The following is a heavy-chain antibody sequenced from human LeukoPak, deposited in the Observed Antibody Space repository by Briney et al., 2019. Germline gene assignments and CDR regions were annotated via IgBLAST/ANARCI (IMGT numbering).Heavy chain of an antibody. V-gene: IGHV3-30*01. CDR1: GFTFSXXX. CDR2: XXYXGXNK. CDR3: AREIMITFGGVIAMDY. Sequence: GGSLRLSCAXSGFTFSXXXXXXXXXAPGXXXXXXXXXXYXGXNKYYADSVXGRXTXXRXXXKNTLYLQMNSLRAEDTAVYYCAREIMITFGGVIAMDYWGQGTLVTVSS. D-gene: IGHD3-16*02. J-gene: IGHJ4*02.